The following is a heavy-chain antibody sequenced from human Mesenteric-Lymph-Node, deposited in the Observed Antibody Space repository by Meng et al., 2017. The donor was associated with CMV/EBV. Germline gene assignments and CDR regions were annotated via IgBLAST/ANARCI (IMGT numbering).Heavy chain of an antibody. J-gene: IGHJ2*01. D-gene: IGHD3-3*01. CDR3: ARGPDYDFWSGYFRPLWYFDL. CDR2: IGTTGDT. CDR1: GFIFSDYD. Sequence: GESLKISCAASGFIFSDYDMHWVRQVTGKGLEWVSAIGTTGDTYYPGSVKGRFTISRENAKHSLYLQMNSLRAGDTAVYYCARGPDYDFWSGYFRPLWYFDLWGRGTLVTVSS. V-gene: IGHV3-13*01.